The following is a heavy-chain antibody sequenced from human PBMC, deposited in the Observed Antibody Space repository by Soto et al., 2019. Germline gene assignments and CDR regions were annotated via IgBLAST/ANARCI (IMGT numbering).Heavy chain of an antibody. CDR3: ARGGWYSSSCPDY. Sequence: SETLSLTCTVSSGSFSTYYWGWIRQPAGKGLEWIGRIYSSGSTLYNPSLKSRVTMSVDTSRNQFSLKLNSVTAADTAVYYCARGGWYSSSCPDYWGPGTLVTVSS. D-gene: IGHD6-6*01. V-gene: IGHV4-4*07. CDR2: IYSSGST. J-gene: IGHJ4*02. CDR1: SGSFSTYY.